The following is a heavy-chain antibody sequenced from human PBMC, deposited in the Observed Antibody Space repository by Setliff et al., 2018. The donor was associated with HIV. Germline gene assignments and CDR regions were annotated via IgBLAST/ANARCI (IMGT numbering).Heavy chain of an antibody. D-gene: IGHD5-18*01. J-gene: IGHJ4*02. CDR3: ARTLRAAAMGYFDY. V-gene: IGHV4-61*09. CDR1: GPPIDVGSFF. Sequence: SETLSLTCTVSGPPIDVGSFFWTWIRQSAGRGLEWIGHMSASGSAKYNPTLQSRVTLSVDPSNNQFSLNLTSVTAADTAVYYCARTLRAAAMGYFDYWGQGALVTV. CDR2: MSASGSA.